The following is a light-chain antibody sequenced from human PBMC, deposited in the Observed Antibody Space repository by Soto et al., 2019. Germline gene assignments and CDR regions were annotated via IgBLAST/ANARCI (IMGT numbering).Light chain of an antibody. CDR1: QSISSW. J-gene: IGKJ1*01. CDR3: QQYNSFLT. V-gene: IGKV1-5*03. Sequence: DIQMTQSPSTLSASVGDRVTITCRASQSISSWLAWYQQKPGKAPKLLNYKASSLESGVPSRFSGSGSGTEFTLTISSLQPDDFATYYCQQYNSFLTFGQGTKVEIK. CDR2: KAS.